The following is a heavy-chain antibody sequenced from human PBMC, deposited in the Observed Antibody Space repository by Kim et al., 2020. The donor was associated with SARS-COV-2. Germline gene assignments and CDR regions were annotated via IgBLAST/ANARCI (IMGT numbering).Heavy chain of an antibody. J-gene: IGHJ4*02. Sequence: YIYYADSGKCRFTTSRDNAKKSLYRQMNSLRAEDTAVYYCASLVGPFDYWGQGTLVTVSS. CDR2: YI. V-gene: IGHV3-21*01. CDR3: ASLVGPFDY. D-gene: IGHD1-26*01.